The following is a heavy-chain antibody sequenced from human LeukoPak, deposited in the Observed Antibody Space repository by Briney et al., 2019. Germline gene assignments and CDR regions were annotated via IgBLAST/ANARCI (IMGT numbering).Heavy chain of an antibody. CDR3: ASDRVDCSSTSCQYYFGY. CDR2: INSDGSST. CDR1: GFTFSSYW. Sequence: GGSLRLSCAASGFTFSSYWMHWVRQAPGKGLVWVSRINSDGSSTSYADSVKGRFTISRDNAKNTLYLQMNSLRDEDTAVYYCASDRVDCSSTSCQYYFGYWGQGTLVTVSS. D-gene: IGHD2-2*01. J-gene: IGHJ4*02. V-gene: IGHV3-74*01.